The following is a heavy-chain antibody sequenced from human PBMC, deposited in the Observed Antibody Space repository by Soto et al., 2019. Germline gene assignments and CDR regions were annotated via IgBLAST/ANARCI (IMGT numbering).Heavy chain of an antibody. J-gene: IGHJ4*02. CDR2: IRYDGSNI. CDR1: GLLFRGHG. D-gene: IGHD1-26*01. Sequence: GGSLRLSSASSGLLFRGHGMRWVRQAPGKGLQWVAVIRYDGSNIYYADSVKGRFTISRDNSQNTLYLQMNSLRAEDTAVYYCARDGVGATTFFGYFDYWGQGALVTVSS. V-gene: IGHV3-33*01. CDR3: ARDGVGATTFFGYFDY.